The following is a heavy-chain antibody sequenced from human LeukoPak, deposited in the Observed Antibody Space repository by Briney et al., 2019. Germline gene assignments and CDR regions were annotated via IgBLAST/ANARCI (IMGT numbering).Heavy chain of an antibody. D-gene: IGHD6-13*01. CDR1: GYSFTSYG. CDR3: ARDLIGTAAGPY. V-gene: IGHV1-18*01. CDR2: ISAYNGNT. Sequence: VASVKVSCKASGYSFTSYGISLVRQAPGPGLEWMGWISAYNGNTNYAQKLQGRVTMTTDTSTSTAYMELRSLRSDDTAVYYCARDLIGTAAGPYWGQGTLVTVSS. J-gene: IGHJ4*02.